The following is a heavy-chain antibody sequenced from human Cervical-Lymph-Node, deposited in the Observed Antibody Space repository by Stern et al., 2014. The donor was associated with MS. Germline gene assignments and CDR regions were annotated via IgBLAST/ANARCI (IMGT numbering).Heavy chain of an antibody. CDR1: GDSITSGGHY. J-gene: IGHJ5*02. CDR3: ASRWSGTYYGQNWFDP. CDR2: IYNSGAT. D-gene: IGHD1-26*01. V-gene: IGHV4-31*03. Sequence: QVQLVESGPGLVKPSQTLSLTCTVSGDSITSGGHYWSWIRQHPGKGLEWIGYIYNSGATFYNPSLKGRVTISLDKSKNQFSLQLSSVTAADPAIYYRASRWSGTYYGQNWFDPWGQGILVTVST.